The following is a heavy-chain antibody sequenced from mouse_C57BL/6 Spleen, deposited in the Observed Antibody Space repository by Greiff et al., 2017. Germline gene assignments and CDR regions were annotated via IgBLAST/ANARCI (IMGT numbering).Heavy chain of an antibody. Sequence: VKLQESGAELMKPGASVKLSCKATGYTFTGYWIEWVKQRPGHGLEWIGEILPGSGSTNYNEKFKGKATFTADTSSNTAYMQLSSLITEDSAIYYCAGIYYGSPAWFAYWGQGTLVTVSA. CDR3: AGIYYGSPAWFAY. CDR1: GYTFTGYW. V-gene: IGHV1-9*01. D-gene: IGHD1-1*01. CDR2: ILPGSGST. J-gene: IGHJ3*01.